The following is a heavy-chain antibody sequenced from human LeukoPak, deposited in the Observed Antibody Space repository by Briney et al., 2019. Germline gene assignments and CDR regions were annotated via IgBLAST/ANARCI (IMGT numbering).Heavy chain of an antibody. J-gene: IGHJ4*02. D-gene: IGHD2-2*01. CDR3: VKSWATSWHVLDF. Sequence: GGSLRLSCSASGFTFSGYAMHWVRQAPGKGLEYVSVITSDGGDTYYADSVKGRFTISRDNSKNTLYLQMSSPKPEDTAVYYCVKSWATSWHVLDFWGQGTLDTLSS. V-gene: IGHV3-64D*09. CDR1: GFTFSGYA. CDR2: ITSDGGDT.